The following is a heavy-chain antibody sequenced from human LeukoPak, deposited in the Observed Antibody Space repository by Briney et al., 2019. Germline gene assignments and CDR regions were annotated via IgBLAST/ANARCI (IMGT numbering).Heavy chain of an antibody. CDR1: GGSISSYY. CDR2: IYYSGGT. CDR3: ARAGYSYGPYYYYYMDV. D-gene: IGHD5-18*01. V-gene: IGHV4-59*01. Sequence: SETLSLTCTVSGGSISSYYWSWIRQPPGKGLEWIGYIYYSGGTNYNPSLKSRVTISVDTSKNQFSLKLSSVTAADTAVYYCARAGYSYGPYYYYYMDVWGKGTTVTVSS. J-gene: IGHJ6*03.